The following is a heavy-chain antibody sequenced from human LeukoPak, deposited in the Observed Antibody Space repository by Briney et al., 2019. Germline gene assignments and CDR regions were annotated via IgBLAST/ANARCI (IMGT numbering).Heavy chain of an antibody. V-gene: IGHV4-59*08. CDR2: IYYSGST. J-gene: IGHJ4*02. D-gene: IGHD6-19*01. Sequence: PSETLSLTCTVSGGSISSYYWSWIRHPPGKGLEWIGYIYYSGSTNYNPSLKSRVTISVDTSKNQFSLKLSSVTAADTAVYYCVRLRPSGYSSGWYVDYWGQGTLVTVSS. CDR3: VRLRPSGYSSGWYVDY. CDR1: GGSISSYY.